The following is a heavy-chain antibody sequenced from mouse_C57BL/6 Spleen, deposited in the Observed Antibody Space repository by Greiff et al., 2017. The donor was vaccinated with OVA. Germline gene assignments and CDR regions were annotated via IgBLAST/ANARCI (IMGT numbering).Heavy chain of an antibody. CDR3: ARQGTEFAY. J-gene: IGHJ3*01. CDR1: GYTFTSYW. V-gene: IGHV1-52*01. D-gene: IGHD3-3*01. Sequence: QVQLQQPGAELVRPGSSVKLSCKASGYTFTSYWMHWVKQRPIQGLEWIGNIDPSDSETHYNQKFKDKATLTGDKSSSTAYMRHSSLSSEDSAVYYCARQGTEFAYWGQGTLVTVSA. CDR2: IDPSDSET.